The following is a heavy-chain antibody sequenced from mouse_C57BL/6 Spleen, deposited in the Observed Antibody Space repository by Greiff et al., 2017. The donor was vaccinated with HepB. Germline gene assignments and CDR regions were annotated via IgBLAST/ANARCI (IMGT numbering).Heavy chain of an antibody. CDR3: ATTVVDYAMDY. CDR1: GYTFTSYW. Sequence: QVQLQQPGAELVRPGSSVKLSCKASGYTFTSYWMHWVKQRPIQGLEWIGNIDPSDSETHYNQKFKDKATLTVDKSSSTAYMQLSSLTSEDSAVYYCATTVVDYAMDYWGQGTSVTVSS. J-gene: IGHJ4*01. D-gene: IGHD1-1*01. CDR2: IDPSDSET. V-gene: IGHV1-52*01.